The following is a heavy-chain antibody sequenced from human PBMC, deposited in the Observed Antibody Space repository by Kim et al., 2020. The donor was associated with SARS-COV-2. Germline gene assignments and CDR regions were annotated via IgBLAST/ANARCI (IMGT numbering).Heavy chain of an antibody. D-gene: IGHD3-16*01. J-gene: IGHJ6*02. V-gene: IGHV3-30*04. CDR2: ISYDGSNK. CDR3: AREPDVDEWLAVWGVRYYYYGMDV. CDR1: GFTFSSYA. Sequence: GGSLRLSCAASGFTFSSYAMHWVRQAPGKGLEWVAVISYDGSNKYYADSVKGRFTISRDNSKNTLYLQMNSLRAEDTAVYYCAREPDVDEWLAVWGVRYYYYGMDVWGQGTTVTVSS.